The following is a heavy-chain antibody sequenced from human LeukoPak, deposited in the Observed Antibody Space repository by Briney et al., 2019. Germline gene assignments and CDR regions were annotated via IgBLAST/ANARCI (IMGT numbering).Heavy chain of an antibody. Sequence: GGSLRLSCAASGFTFSSQWMHWVRQAPGKGLVWVSVIYSSGNTYYADSVEGRFTISRDNSKNTLYLQMKTLKAEDTAVYYCARDLHPRLAGFFDYWGQGTLVTVSS. V-gene: IGHV3-53*01. CDR2: IYSSGNT. J-gene: IGHJ4*02. CDR1: GFTFSSQW. CDR3: ARDLHPRLAGFFDY. D-gene: IGHD3-3*02.